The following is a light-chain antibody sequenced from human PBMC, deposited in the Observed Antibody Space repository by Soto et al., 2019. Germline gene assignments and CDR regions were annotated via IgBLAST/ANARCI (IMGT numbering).Light chain of an antibody. CDR2: SNN. J-gene: IGLJ3*02. CDR1: TSNIGSNI. Sequence: QSVLTQPPSASGTPGQRVTISCSGSTSNIGSNIVNWFQQLPGTAPKLLIYSNNQRPSGVPDRFSGSKSGTSASLAISGLQSEDEADYYCAAWDDSLNARMFGGGTKLTVL. CDR3: AAWDDSLNARM. V-gene: IGLV1-44*01.